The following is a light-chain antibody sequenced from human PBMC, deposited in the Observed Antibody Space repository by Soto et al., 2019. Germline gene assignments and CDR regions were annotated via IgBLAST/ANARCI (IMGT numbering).Light chain of an antibody. CDR3: SSYTNINTHVV. CDR1: SSDVGAYNY. CDR2: DVS. J-gene: IGLJ2*01. Sequence: QSALTQPASVSGSPGQSITISCTGTSSDVGAYNYVSWYQQHPGKAPKLMISDVSNRPSGVSNRFSGSKSGNTASLTISGLQAEDEADYYCSSYTNINTHVVFGGGTQLTVL. V-gene: IGLV2-14*01.